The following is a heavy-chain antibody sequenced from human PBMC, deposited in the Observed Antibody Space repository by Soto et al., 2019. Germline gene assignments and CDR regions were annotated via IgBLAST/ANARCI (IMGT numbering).Heavy chain of an antibody. CDR3: VRGITMVRGSRASSPGY. D-gene: IGHD3-10*01. V-gene: IGHV1-8*01. CDR2: MNPNSGNT. J-gene: IGHJ4*02. Sequence: ASVKVSCKASGYTFTSYDINWVRQATGQGLEWMGWMNPNSGNTGYAQKFQGRVTMTRNTSISTAYMELSSLRSEDTAVYYCVRGITMVRGSRASSPGYWGQGTLVTAPQ. CDR1: GYTFTSYD.